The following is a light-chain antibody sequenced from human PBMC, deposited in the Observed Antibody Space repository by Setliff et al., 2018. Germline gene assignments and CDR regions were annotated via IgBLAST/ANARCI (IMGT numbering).Light chain of an antibody. J-gene: IGLJ1*01. CDR1: SRDIGAYNS. CDR3: SSFSNTASMDV. Sequence: QSVLAQPPSASGSPGQSLTISCTGTSRDIGAYNSVSWYQQHPGKAPKLLIYEVTKRPSGVPDRFSGSKSGNTASLTVSGLQADDEADYYCSSFSNTASMDVVGTGTKVTVL. V-gene: IGLV2-8*01. CDR2: EVT.